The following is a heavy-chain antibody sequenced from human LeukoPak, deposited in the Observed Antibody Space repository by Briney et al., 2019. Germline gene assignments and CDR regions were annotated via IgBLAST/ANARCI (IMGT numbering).Heavy chain of an antibody. Sequence: PGGSLRLSCSASGFTFRDFAISWVRQAPGKGLEWVSSIGGGDTHYADSVKGRFTISRDDSRSTVDLQMSSLRAEDTAVYYCAKDGQSFYSMYDYFDSWGQGTLVPVSS. CDR2: IGGGDT. CDR3: AKDGQSFYSMYDYFDS. J-gene: IGHJ4*02. CDR1: GFTFRDFA. D-gene: IGHD2-8*01. V-gene: IGHV3-23*01.